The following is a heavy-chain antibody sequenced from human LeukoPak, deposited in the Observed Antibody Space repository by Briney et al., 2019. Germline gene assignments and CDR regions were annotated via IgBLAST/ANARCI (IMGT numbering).Heavy chain of an antibody. CDR3: ARVIGFGELSLGY. V-gene: IGHV1-24*01. D-gene: IGHD3-10*01. J-gene: IGHJ4*02. CDR1: GYTLTELS. CDR2: FDPEDGET. Sequence: ASVKVSCKVSGYTLTELSMHWVRQAPGKGLGWMGGFDPEDGETIYAQKFQGRVTMTRDTSINTAYMELTSLRSDDTAVYYCARVIGFGELSLGYWGQGTLVTVSS.